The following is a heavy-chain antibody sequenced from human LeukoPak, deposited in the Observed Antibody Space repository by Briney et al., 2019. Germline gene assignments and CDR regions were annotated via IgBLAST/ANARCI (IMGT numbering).Heavy chain of an antibody. CDR2: IRYDGSNK. CDR1: GFTFSSYG. CDR3: AKTLTAGYCSSTSCYLRDFDY. Sequence: GGSLRLSCAASGFTFSSYGMHWVRQAPGKGLEWVAFIRYDGSNKYYADSVKRRFTISRDNSKNTLYLQMNSLRAEDTAVYYCAKTLTAGYCSSTSCYLRDFDYWGQGTLVTVSS. V-gene: IGHV3-30*02. D-gene: IGHD2-2*01. J-gene: IGHJ4*02.